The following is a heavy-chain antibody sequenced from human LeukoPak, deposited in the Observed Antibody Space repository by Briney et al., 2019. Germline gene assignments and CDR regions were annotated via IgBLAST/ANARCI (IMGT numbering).Heavy chain of an antibody. CDR2: ISGSSNYI. D-gene: IGHD6-19*01. CDR3: AREPSGWYVDY. CDR1: GFTFSDYS. Sequence: GRSLRLSCAASGFTFSDYSMNWVRQAPGKGLEWVSYISGSSNYINYADSVKGRFTISRDNAKTSVYLQMDSLRAEDTAVYYCAREPSGWYVDYWGQGTLVTVSS. V-gene: IGHV3-21*01. J-gene: IGHJ4*02.